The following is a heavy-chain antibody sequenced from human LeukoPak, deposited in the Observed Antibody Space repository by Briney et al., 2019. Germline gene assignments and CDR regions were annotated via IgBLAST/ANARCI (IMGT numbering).Heavy chain of an antibody. Sequence: SETLSLTCTVSGGSISSYYWSWIRQPQGKGLEWIGYIYYSGSTNYNPSLKSRVTISVDTSKNQCSLKLSSVTAADTAVYYCARVRSIAAAGQYFQHWGQGTLVTVSS. J-gene: IGHJ1*01. CDR3: ARVRSIAAAGQYFQH. CDR1: GGSISSYY. V-gene: IGHV4-59*01. CDR2: IYYSGST. D-gene: IGHD6-13*01.